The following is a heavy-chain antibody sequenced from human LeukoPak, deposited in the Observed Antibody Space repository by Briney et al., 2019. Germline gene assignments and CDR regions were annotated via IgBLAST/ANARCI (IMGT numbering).Heavy chain of an antibody. V-gene: IGHV3-48*03. CDR2: ISSSGSTI. D-gene: IGHD3-22*01. CDR1: GFTFSSYE. Sequence: GGSLRLSCAASGFTFSSYEMNWVRQAPGKGLEWVSYISSSGSTIYYADSVKGRFTISRDNAKNSLYLQMNSLRAEDTAVYYCARDRYYDSSGYYRTWGQGTLVTVSS. CDR3: ARDRYYDSSGYYRT. J-gene: IGHJ5*02.